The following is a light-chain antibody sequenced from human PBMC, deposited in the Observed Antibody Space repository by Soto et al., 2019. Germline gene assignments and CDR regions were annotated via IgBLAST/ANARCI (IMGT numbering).Light chain of an antibody. CDR1: QSVRSN. V-gene: IGKV3-15*01. CDR3: QQRSNWPRT. J-gene: IGKJ1*01. Sequence: EIVMTQSPATLSVSPGEGASLSCRASQSVRSNLAWYQQKPGQAPRLLIFGASTRATGIPARFSGSGSGTEFTLTISSLQSEDFAVYYCQQRSNWPRTFGQGTKVDNK. CDR2: GAS.